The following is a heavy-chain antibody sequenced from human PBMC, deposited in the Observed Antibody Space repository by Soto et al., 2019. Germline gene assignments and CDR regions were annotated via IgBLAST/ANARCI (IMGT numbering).Heavy chain of an antibody. Sequence: QVQLVESGGGVVQPGRSLRLSCAASGFTFSSYGMHWVRQAPGKGLEWVSVIWYDGSNKYYADSVKGRFTISRDNSKNTLYLQMNSLRAEDTAVYYCARSVPLGRGFGELFWFAPWGQGTLVTVSS. V-gene: IGHV3-33*01. D-gene: IGHD3-10*01. CDR2: IWYDGSNK. CDR3: ARSVPLGRGFGELFWFAP. J-gene: IGHJ5*02. CDR1: GFTFSSYG.